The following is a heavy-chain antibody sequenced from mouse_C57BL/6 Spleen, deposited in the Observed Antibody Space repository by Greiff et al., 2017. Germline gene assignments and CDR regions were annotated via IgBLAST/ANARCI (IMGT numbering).Heavy chain of an antibody. J-gene: IGHJ4*01. D-gene: IGHD1-1*01. Sequence: VQLQQSGAELVKPGASVKISCKASGYAFSSYWMNWVKQRPGKGLEWIGQIYPGDGDTNYNGKFKGKATLTADKSSSTAYMQLCSLTSADSAVYFCARYLITTVVATDAMDYWGQGTSVTVSS. CDR2: IYPGDGDT. CDR1: GYAFSSYW. CDR3: ARYLITTVVATDAMDY. V-gene: IGHV1-80*01.